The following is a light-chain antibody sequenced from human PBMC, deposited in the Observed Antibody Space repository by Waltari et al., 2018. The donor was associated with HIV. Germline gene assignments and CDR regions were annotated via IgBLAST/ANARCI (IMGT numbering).Light chain of an antibody. CDR2: KSS. CDR3: QQFNSFPFT. V-gene: IGKV1-5*03. Sequence: DIQMTQSPSTLSASVGDRVTITCRASQRISSWLAWYQQKAGKAPRMIIYKSSTLANGVPSRFSGRGSGAEFTLSIDSLQPEDFTTYYCQQFNSFPFTFGPGTKVDVK. J-gene: IGKJ3*01. CDR1: QRISSW.